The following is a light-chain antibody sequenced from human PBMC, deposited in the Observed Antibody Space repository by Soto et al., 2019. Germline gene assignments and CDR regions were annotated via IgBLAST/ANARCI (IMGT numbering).Light chain of an antibody. CDR1: SSDVGGYNY. V-gene: IGLV2-14*01. CDR3: SSYTSSSTRVV. J-gene: IGLJ2*01. Sequence: QSALTQPASVSGSPGQSITISCTGTSSDVGGYNYVSWYQQHPGKAPKLMIYEVSNRPSGVSNRFSGSKSGETASLTISGRQAEDEADYYCSSYTSSSTRVVFGGGTKLTVL. CDR2: EVS.